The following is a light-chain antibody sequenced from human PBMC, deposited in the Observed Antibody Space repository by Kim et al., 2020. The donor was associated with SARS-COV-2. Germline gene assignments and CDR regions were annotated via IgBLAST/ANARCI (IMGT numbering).Light chain of an antibody. J-gene: IGKJ4*01. V-gene: IGKV4-1*01. CDR2: WAS. CDR1: QIVLSTSNNKTF. Sequence: ASIPCTSIQIVLSTSNNKTFLSCYQQKPLPPPQLLVYWASTRESLFPLLFIGSWSVTDFTLTISILQAEYVTVYYCQQYYTTPPTFAVGTKVHIK. CDR3: QQYYTTPPT.